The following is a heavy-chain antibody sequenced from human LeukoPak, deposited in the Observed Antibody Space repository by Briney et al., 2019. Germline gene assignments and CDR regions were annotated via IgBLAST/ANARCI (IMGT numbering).Heavy chain of an antibody. J-gene: IGHJ3*02. CDR3: ASEYSSSWNAFDI. V-gene: IGHV4-39*01. CDR2: IYYSGST. CDR1: GGSISSSSYY. Sequence: SETLSLTCTVPGGSISSSSYYWGWIRQPPGKGLEWIGSIYYSGSTYYNPSLKSRVTISVDTSKNQFSLKLSSVTAADTAVYYCASEYSSSWNAFDIWGQGTMVTVSS. D-gene: IGHD6-6*01.